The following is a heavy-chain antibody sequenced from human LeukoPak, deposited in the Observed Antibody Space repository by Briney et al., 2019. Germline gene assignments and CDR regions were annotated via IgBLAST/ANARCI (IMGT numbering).Heavy chain of an antibody. CDR3: AKAYSSGWYRGDYFDY. J-gene: IGHJ4*02. CDR1: GFTFSSYG. CDR2: IRYDGSNK. V-gene: IGHV3-30*02. Sequence: GGSLRLSXAASGFTFSSYGMHWVRQAPGKGLEWVAFIRYDGSNKYYADSVKGRFTISRDNSKNTLYLQMNSLRAEDTAVYYCAKAYSSGWYRGDYFDYWGQRTLVTVSS. D-gene: IGHD6-19*01.